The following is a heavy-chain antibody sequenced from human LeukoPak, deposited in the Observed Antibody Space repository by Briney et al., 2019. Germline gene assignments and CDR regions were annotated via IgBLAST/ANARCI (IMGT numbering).Heavy chain of an antibody. V-gene: IGHV4-59*01. CDR2: IYYSGST. Sequence: SETLSLTCTVSGGSISSYYWSWIRQPPGKGLEWIGYIYYSGSTNYNPSLKSRVTISVDTSKNQFSLKLSSVTAADTAVYYCARFREGSSGNYFDYWGQGTLVTVSS. D-gene: IGHD3-22*01. CDR3: ARFREGSSGNYFDY. J-gene: IGHJ4*02. CDR1: GGSISSYY.